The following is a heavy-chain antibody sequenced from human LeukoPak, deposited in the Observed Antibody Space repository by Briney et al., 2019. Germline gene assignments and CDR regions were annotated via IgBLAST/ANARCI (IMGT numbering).Heavy chain of an antibody. CDR3: AGSITTPGAFDY. Sequence: GGSLRLSCAASGFTVATYYMIWVRQAPGTGLEWVSVIYSGGSTSYADSVRGRFTISRDNSKNTLYLQMNSLRVEDTAVYYCAGSITTPGAFDYWGQGTLVTVSS. D-gene: IGHD1-14*01. CDR1: GFTVATYY. V-gene: IGHV3-66*01. J-gene: IGHJ4*02. CDR2: IYSGGST.